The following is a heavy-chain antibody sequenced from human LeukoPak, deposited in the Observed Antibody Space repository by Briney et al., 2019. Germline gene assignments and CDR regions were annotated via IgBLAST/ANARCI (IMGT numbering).Heavy chain of an antibody. CDR1: GGSISSSSYY. CDR2: IYYSGST. J-gene: IGHJ1*01. D-gene: IGHD3-10*01. V-gene: IGHV4-39*01. CDR3: ARHDYYGSGSYSYFQN. Sequence: SETLSLTCTVSGGSISSSSYYWGWIRQPPGKGLEWVGSIYYSGSTFYNPSLKSRVTISVDTSKNQFFLKLSSVTAADTAVYYCARHDYYGSGSYSYFQNWGQGTLVTVSS.